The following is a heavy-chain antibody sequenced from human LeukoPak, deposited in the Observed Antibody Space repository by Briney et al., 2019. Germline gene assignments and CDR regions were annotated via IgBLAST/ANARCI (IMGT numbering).Heavy chain of an antibody. D-gene: IGHD4-17*01. Sequence: PGGSLSRSCAASGFTVSSNYMSCVRQAPGKGLEWVSVIYSGGSTYDADSVKGRFTISRDNSKNTLYLQMNSLRAEDTAVYYCARDAPTYGDYRGHYWGQGTLVTVSS. J-gene: IGHJ4*02. CDR2: IYSGGST. V-gene: IGHV3-53*01. CDR3: ARDAPTYGDYRGHY. CDR1: GFTVSSNY.